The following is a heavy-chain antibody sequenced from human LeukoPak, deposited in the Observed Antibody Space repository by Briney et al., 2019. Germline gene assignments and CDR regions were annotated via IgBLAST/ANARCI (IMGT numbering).Heavy chain of an antibody. CDR3: AVKSGYYGSDYYYYYMDV. V-gene: IGHV4-38-2*02. CDR2: IYFNGSA. CDR1: GYSISSGYY. J-gene: IGHJ6*03. D-gene: IGHD3-10*01. Sequence: SETLSLTCTVSGYSISSGYYWGWIRQPPGKGLEWIGSIYFNGSADYNPSLKSLVTISVDTSKNQFSLKLSSVTAADTAVYDCAVKSGYYGSDYYYYYMDVWGKGTTVTVSS.